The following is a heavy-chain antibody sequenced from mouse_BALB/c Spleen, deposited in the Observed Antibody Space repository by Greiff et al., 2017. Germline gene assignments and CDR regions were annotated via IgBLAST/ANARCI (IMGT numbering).Heavy chain of an antibody. CDR2: IDPANGNT. Sequence: EVQVVESGAELVKPGASVKLSCTASGFNIKDTYMHWVKQRPEQGLEWIGRIDPANGNTKYDPKFQGKATITADTSSNTAYLQLSSLTSEDTAVYYCNAPYGNPFAYWGQGTLVTVSA. J-gene: IGHJ3*01. CDR3: NAPYGNPFAY. CDR1: GFNIKDTY. V-gene: IGHV14-3*02. D-gene: IGHD2-1*01.